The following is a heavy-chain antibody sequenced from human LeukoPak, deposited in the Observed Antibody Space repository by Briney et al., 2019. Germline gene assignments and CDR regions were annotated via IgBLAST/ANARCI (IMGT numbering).Heavy chain of an antibody. D-gene: IGHD2-15*01. CDR2: ISYDGTNK. CDR1: GFTFSNYD. V-gene: IGHV3-30*18. CDR3: AKPDTETDIVVVVAAPPPFDY. J-gene: IGHJ4*02. Sequence: PGRSLRLSCAASGFTFSNYDMHWVRQAPGKGLEWVAVISYDGTNKYYADSVKGRFTISRDNSKNTLYLQMNSLRAEDTAVYYCAKPDTETDIVVVVAAPPPFDYWGQGTLVTVSS.